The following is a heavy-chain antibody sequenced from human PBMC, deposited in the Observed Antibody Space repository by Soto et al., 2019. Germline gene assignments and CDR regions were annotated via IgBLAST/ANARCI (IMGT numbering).Heavy chain of an antibody. D-gene: IGHD4-17*01. Sequence: ETLSLTCTVSGGSISSYYWSWIRQPPGKGLEWIGYIYYSGSTNYNPSLKSRVPISVDTSKNQFSLKLSSVTAADTAVYYCARDHYGDYFDYWGQGTLVTVSS. CDR1: GGSISSYY. V-gene: IGHV4-59*01. CDR2: IYYSGST. CDR3: ARDHYGDYFDY. J-gene: IGHJ4*02.